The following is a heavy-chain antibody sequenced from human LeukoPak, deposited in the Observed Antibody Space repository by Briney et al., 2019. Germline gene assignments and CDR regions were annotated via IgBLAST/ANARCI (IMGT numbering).Heavy chain of an antibody. Sequence: GGSLRLSCAASGFTFSNYWVHWVRQAQGKGLVWVSRINRDGSTTNYADSVKGRFTVSGDNAKITLNLQMNSRRAEDTAVYYCARDRKSGESSETDFWGQGALVTVSS. J-gene: IGHJ4*02. V-gene: IGHV3-74*01. CDR3: ARDRKSGESSETDF. CDR1: GFTFSNYW. D-gene: IGHD3-10*01. CDR2: INRDGSTT.